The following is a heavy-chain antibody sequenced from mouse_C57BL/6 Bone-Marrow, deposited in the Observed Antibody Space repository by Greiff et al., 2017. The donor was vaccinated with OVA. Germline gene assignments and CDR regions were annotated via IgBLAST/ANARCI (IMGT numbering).Heavy chain of an antibody. D-gene: IGHD1-1*01. CDR2: IDPSDSDT. V-gene: IGHV1-50*01. J-gene: IGHJ2*01. CDR1: GYTFTSYW. CDR3: AREITTVYFDY. Sequence: QVQLQQPGAELVKPGASVKLSCKASGYTFTSYWMHWVKQRPGQGLEWIGEIDPSDSDTNYNQKFKGKATLTVDTSSSTAYMQLSSLTSEDSAVYYCAREITTVYFDYWGQGTTLSVSS.